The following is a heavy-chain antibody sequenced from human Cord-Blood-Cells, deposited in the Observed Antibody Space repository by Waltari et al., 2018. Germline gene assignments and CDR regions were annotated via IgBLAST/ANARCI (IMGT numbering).Heavy chain of an antibody. J-gene: IGHJ3*02. CDR1: GYSISSGYY. D-gene: IGHD3-3*01. V-gene: IGHV4-38-2*02. Sequence: QVQLQESGPGLVKPSETLSLTCAVSGYSISSGYYWCWIRQHPGTGLERIGSIYHSGSTYYNPSLKSRVTISVDTSKNQFSLKLSSVTAADTAVYYCARDIFSLTYYDFWSGYYDAFDIWGQGTMVTVSS. CDR2: IYHSGST. CDR3: ARDIFSLTYYDFWSGYYDAFDI.